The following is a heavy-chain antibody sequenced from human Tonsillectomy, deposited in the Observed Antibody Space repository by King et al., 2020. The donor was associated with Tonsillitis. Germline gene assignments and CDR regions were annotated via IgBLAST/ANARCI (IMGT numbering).Heavy chain of an antibody. CDR2: IYQSGST. D-gene: IGHD5-18*01. Sequence: QLQESGSRLVRPSQTLSLTCAVSGDSISSGGYSWSWIRQPPGKGLEWIGHIYQSGSTYYNPSLKSRVTISVDRSKNHFSLNLSSVTAADTAVYYCAGGGYSYGLVAFDIWGQGTVVTVSS. CDR3: AGGGYSYGLVAFDI. V-gene: IGHV4-30-2*01. J-gene: IGHJ3*02. CDR1: GDSISSGGYS.